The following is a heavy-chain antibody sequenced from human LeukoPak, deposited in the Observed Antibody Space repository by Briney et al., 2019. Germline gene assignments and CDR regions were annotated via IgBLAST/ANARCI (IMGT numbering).Heavy chain of an antibody. CDR2: ISSSSSYI. D-gene: IGHD5-18*01. V-gene: IGHV3-21*01. CDR3: ARDPALYSYGAYYFDY. CDR1: GFTFSSYS. Sequence: GGSLRLSCAASGFTFSSYSMNWVRQAPGKGLEWVSSISSSSSYIYCADSVKGRFTISRDNAKNSLYLQMNSLRAEDTAVYYCARDPALYSYGAYYFDYWGQGTLVTVSS. J-gene: IGHJ4*02.